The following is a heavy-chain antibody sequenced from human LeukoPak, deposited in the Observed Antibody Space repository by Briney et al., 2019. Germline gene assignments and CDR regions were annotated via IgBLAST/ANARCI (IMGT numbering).Heavy chain of an antibody. CDR3: ARGPRAAADDY. V-gene: IGHV1-3*01. Sequence: ASVKVSCKASGYTFINFAINWGRQAPGQRPEWMGWINAYNGNTKYSQRFQDRVTITRDTSASTAYMELTNLTSEDTAVYYCARGPRAAADDYWGQGSLVTVSS. CDR1: GYTFINFA. J-gene: IGHJ4*02. D-gene: IGHD6-13*01. CDR2: INAYNGNT.